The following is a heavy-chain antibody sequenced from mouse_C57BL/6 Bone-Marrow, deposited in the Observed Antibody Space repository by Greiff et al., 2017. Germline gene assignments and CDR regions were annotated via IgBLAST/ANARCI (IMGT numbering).Heavy chain of an antibody. Sequence: EVKLEESGGGLVQPGGSMKLSCVASGFTFSNYWMNWVRQSPEKGLEWVAQIRLKSDNYATHYAESVKGRFTISRDDSKSSVYLQMNNLRAEDTGIYYCTGLSGDYFDDWGQGTTLTVSS. CDR3: TGLSGDYFDD. CDR2: IRLKSDNYAT. V-gene: IGHV6-3*01. J-gene: IGHJ2*01. CDR1: GFTFSNYW.